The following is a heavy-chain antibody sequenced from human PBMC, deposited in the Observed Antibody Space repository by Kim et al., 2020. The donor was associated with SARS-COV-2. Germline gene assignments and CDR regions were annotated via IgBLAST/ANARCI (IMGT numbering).Heavy chain of an antibody. V-gene: IGHV3-30*18. CDR1: GFTFSSYG. J-gene: IGHJ3*02. Sequence: GGSLRLSCAASGFTFSSYGMHWVRQAPGKGLEWVAVISYDGSNKYYADSVKGRFTISRDNSKNTLYLQMNSLRAEDTAVYYCAKESADAFDIWGQGTMVTVSS. CDR2: ISYDGSNK. CDR3: AKESADAFDI.